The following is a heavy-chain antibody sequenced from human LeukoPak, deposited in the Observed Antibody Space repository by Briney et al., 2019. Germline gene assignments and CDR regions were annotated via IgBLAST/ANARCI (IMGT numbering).Heavy chain of an antibody. CDR1: GFTFSSNW. Sequence: GGSLRLSCAASGFTFSSNWMSWVRQAPGKGLEWVANINQDESVKYYVDSVKGRFTISRDNAKNSLYLQMNSLRAEDTAVYYCARSITDYGYAFDIWGQGTMVTVSS. V-gene: IGHV3-7*01. D-gene: IGHD4-17*01. CDR3: ARSITDYGYAFDI. CDR2: INQDESVK. J-gene: IGHJ3*02.